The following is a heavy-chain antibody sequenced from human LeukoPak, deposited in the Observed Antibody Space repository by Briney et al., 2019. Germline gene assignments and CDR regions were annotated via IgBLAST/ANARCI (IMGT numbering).Heavy chain of an antibody. V-gene: IGHV3-33*01. J-gene: IGHJ4*02. CDR1: GITFRSYG. Sequence: GGSLRLSCAASGITFRSYGMHWVRQAPGKGLEWVAFIWYDGSNKYYADSVKGRFTISRDNSRNTLFLQMNSLRAEDTAVYYCARRRGYTDWNWRTYYFDYWGQGTLVTVSS. D-gene: IGHD1-7*01. CDR3: ARRRGYTDWNWRTYYFDY. CDR2: IWYDGSNK.